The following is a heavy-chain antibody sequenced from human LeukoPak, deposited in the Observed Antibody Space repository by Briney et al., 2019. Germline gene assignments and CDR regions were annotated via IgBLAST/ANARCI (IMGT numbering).Heavy chain of an antibody. J-gene: IGHJ3*02. V-gene: IGHV3-30-3*01. Sequence: PGGSLRLSCAASGFTFNTYALHWVRQAPGKGLEWGTIISFDGGDKYYADSVKGRFTISRDNSKNTLYLQMNSLRAEDTAVYYCAKSGSHNAFDTWGQGTMVTVSS. D-gene: IGHD1-26*01. CDR3: AKSGSHNAFDT. CDR1: GFTFNTYA. CDR2: ISFDGGDK.